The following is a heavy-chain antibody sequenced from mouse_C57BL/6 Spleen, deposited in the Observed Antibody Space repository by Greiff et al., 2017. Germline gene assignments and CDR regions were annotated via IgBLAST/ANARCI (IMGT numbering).Heavy chain of an antibody. CDR2: ILPGSGST. J-gene: IGHJ3*01. V-gene: IGHV1-9*01. CDR1: GYAFSSSW. D-gene: IGHD4-1*01. Sequence: QVQLQQSGPELVKPGASVKISCKASGYAFSSSWMNWVKQRPGHGLEWIGEILPGSGSTNYNEKFKGKATFTADTSSNTAYMQLSSLTTEDSAIYYCARASNWGLLAYWGQGTLVTVSA. CDR3: ARASNWGLLAY.